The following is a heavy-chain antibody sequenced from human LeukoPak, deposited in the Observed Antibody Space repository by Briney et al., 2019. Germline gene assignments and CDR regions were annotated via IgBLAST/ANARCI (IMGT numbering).Heavy chain of an antibody. Sequence: SETLSLTCTVSGGSISSYYWSWIRQPPGKGLEWIGYIYYSVSTNYNPSLKSRVTISVDTSKNQFSLKLSSVTAADTAVYYCARRGYSYGVYYYMDVWGKGTTVTVSS. CDR3: ARRGYSYGVYYYMDV. CDR1: GGSISSYY. D-gene: IGHD5-18*01. J-gene: IGHJ6*03. V-gene: IGHV4-59*08. CDR2: IYYSVST.